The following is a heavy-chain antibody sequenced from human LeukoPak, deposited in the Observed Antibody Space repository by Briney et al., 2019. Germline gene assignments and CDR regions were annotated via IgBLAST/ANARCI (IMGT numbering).Heavy chain of an antibody. CDR2: INPNSGGT. D-gene: IGHD2-2*01. CDR3: ARGWTVAVPAQHFDY. CDR1: GYTLTELS. Sequence: ASVKVSCKVSGYTLTELSMHWVRQAPGQGLEWMGWINPNSGGTNYAQKFQGRVTMTRDTSISTAYMELSRLRSDDTAVYYCARGWTVAVPAQHFDYWGQGTLVTVSS. V-gene: IGHV1-2*02. J-gene: IGHJ4*02.